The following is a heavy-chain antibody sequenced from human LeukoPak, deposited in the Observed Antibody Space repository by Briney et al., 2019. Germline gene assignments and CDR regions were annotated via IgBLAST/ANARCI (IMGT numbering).Heavy chain of an antibody. D-gene: IGHD2-2*01. CDR3: ARGCRVVPGVHNVGMTSYYNGMDV. CDR2: INPSGGDR. Sequence: ASVTVSCKPSGYTFTSYYMHWVRQAPGQGLEWMGIINPSGGDRSYAQKFQGRVTTTRDPSTSTVYMEVVSLRPKDTAVYYCARGCRVVPGVHNVGMTSYYNGMDVWGQGTTVTVSS. V-gene: IGHV1-46*01. J-gene: IGHJ6*02. CDR1: GYTFTSYY.